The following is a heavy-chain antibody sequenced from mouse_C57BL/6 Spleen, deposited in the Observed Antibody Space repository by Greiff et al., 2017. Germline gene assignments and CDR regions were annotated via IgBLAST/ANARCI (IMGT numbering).Heavy chain of an antibody. D-gene: IGHD1-1*01. V-gene: IGHV1-64*01. Sequence: VQLQQPGAELVKPGASVKLSCKASGYTFTSYWKHWVKQRPGQGLEWIGMIHPNSGSTNYNEKFKSKATLTVDKSSSTAYMQLSSLTSEDSAVYYCARSPTTVVSMDYWGQGTSVTVSS. CDR2: IHPNSGST. CDR3: ARSPTTVVSMDY. CDR1: GYTFTSYW. J-gene: IGHJ4*01.